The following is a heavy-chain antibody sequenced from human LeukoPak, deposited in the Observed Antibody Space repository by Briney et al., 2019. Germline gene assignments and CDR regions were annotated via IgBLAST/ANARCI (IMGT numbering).Heavy chain of an antibody. CDR2: IRYDGSNK. Sequence: GGSLRLSCAASGFTFSSYGMHWVRQAPGKGLEWVAFIRYDGSNKYYADSVKGRFTISRDDSKNTLYLQMNSLKTEDTAVYYCTTVGPYSSSSFDYWGQGTLVTVSS. CDR1: GFTFSSYG. V-gene: IGHV3-30*02. D-gene: IGHD6-6*01. J-gene: IGHJ4*02. CDR3: TTVGPYSSSSFDY.